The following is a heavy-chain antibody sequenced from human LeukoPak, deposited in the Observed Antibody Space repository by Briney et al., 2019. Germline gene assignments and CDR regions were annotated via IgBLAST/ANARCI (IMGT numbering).Heavy chain of an antibody. D-gene: IGHD7-27*01. V-gene: IGHV4-34*01. CDR1: GGSFSGYY. J-gene: IGHJ4*02. CDR3: ARGLTFETGDFDY. Sequence: SETLSLTCAVYGGSFSGYYWSWLRQPPGKGLEWIGEINHSGSTNYSPSLKSRVTISVDTSKNQFSLKLSSVTAADTAVYYCARGLTFETGDFDYWGQGTLVTVSS. CDR2: INHSGST.